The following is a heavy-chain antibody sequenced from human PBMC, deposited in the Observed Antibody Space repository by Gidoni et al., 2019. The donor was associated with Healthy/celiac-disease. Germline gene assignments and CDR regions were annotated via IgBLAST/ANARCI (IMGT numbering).Heavy chain of an antibody. Sequence: QVQLQESCPGLVTPSQTLSLTCTVSGCSISSGGYYWSWIRQHPGKGLEWIGYIYYSGSTYYNPSIKSRVTVSVDTSKNQFSLKLSSVTAADTAVYYCASCSPSGPVGYWGQGTLVTVSS. D-gene: IGHD6-19*01. V-gene: IGHV4-31*03. J-gene: IGHJ4*02. CDR1: GCSISSGGYY. CDR2: IYYSGST. CDR3: ASCSPSGPVGY.